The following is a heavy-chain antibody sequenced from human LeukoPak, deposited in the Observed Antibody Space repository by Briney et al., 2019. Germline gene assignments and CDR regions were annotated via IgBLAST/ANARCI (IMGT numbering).Heavy chain of an antibody. D-gene: IGHD5-24*01. J-gene: IGHJ5*02. CDR2: IYYSGST. V-gene: IGHV4-59*01. CDR3: ARVVYKNWFDP. Sequence: SQTLSLTCTVSGGSSSSYYWSWIRQPPGKGLEWIGYIYYSGSTNYNPSLKSRVTISVDTSKNQFSLKLSSVTAADTAVYYCARVVYKNWFDPWGQGTLVTVSS. CDR1: GGSSSSYY.